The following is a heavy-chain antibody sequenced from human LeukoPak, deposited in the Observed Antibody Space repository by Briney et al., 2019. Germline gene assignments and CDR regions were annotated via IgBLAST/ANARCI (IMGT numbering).Heavy chain of an antibody. CDR3: AKDPGYGDYQY. J-gene: IGHJ4*02. CDR2: ISCTGGST. CDR1: AVTFISYA. V-gene: IGHV3-23*01. Sequence: GGALRLSCAASAVTFISYAMSCGRQAPGEKLEGGSAISCTGGSTYYADSVKGRFTISRDNSKNTLYLQMNSLRAEDTAVYYCAKDPGYGDYQYWGQGTLVTVSS. D-gene: IGHD4-17*01.